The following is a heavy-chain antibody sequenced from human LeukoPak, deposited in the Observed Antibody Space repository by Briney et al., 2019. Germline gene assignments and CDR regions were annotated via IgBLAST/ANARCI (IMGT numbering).Heavy chain of an antibody. CDR1: GYTFTGYY. D-gene: IGHD2-2*01. CDR2: INPNSGGT. J-gene: IGHJ6*02. CDR3: ATLGYCSSTSCYYYYYGMDV. V-gene: IGHV1-2*02. Sequence: ASVKVSCKASGYTFTGYYMHWVRQAPGQGLEWMGWINPNSGGTNYAQKFQGRVTMTRDTSISTAYMELSRLRSDDTAVYYCATLGYCSSTSCYYYYYGMDVWGQGTTVIVSS.